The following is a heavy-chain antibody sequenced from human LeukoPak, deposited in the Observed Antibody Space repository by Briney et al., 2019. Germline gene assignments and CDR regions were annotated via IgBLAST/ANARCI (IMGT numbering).Heavy chain of an antibody. J-gene: IGHJ6*03. CDR1: GYTFTSYG. V-gene: IGHV1-46*01. CDR3: ARRAPYYYYYYMDV. Sequence: ASVKVSCKASGYTFTSYGISWVRQAPGQGLEWMGIINPSGGSTSYAQKFQGRVTMTRDMSTSTVYMELSSLRSEDTAVYYCARRAPYYYYYYMDVWGKGTTVTVSS. CDR2: INPSGGST.